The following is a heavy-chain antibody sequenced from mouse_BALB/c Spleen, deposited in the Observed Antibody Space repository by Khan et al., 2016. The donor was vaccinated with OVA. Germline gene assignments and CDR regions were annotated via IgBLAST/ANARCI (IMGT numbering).Heavy chain of an antibody. CDR2: TIYTGYT. CDR1: GASITSGY. V-gene: IGHV3-8*02. J-gene: IGHJ3*01. Sequence: EVQLPASGPSLVKPSLTLSLTCSVTGASITSGYWNWIRKFPGNKLEYMGYTIYTGYTYYNPSLQSRISITRHTSKNQYYLQLNSVTDEDTATYYCARSTDRYAFVYWGHGTLVTVSA. D-gene: IGHD2-14*01. CDR3: ARSTDRYAFVY.